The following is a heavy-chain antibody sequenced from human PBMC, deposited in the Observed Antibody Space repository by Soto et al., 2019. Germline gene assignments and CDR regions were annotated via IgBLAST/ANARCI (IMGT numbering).Heavy chain of an antibody. CDR1: GFSLSTTGVG. J-gene: IGHJ6*02. CDR2: IYWDDDK. Sequence: SGPTLVNPTQTLTLTCTFSGFSLSTTGVGVGWIRQPPGKALEWLALIYWDDDKRYNPSLKSRLTITKDTSKNQVVLTMTNMDPVDTATYYCVQSRCGGDCLQSYSSHSYYGLDVWGQGTTVTAP. V-gene: IGHV2-5*02. CDR3: VQSRCGGDCLQSYSSHSYYGLDV. D-gene: IGHD2-21*01.